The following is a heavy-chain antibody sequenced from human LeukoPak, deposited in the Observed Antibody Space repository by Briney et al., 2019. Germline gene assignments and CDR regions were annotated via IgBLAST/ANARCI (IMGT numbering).Heavy chain of an antibody. V-gene: IGHV4-59*01. Sequence: SETLSLTCTVSGGSISSYYWSWIRQPPGKGLEWIGYIYYGGSTNYNPSLKSRVTISVDTSKNQFSLKLSSVTAADTAVYYCARVFGSYCSSTSCYYNWFDPWGQGTLVTVSS. CDR1: GGSISSYY. CDR2: IYYGGST. J-gene: IGHJ5*02. CDR3: ARVFGSYCSSTSCYYNWFDP. D-gene: IGHD2-2*01.